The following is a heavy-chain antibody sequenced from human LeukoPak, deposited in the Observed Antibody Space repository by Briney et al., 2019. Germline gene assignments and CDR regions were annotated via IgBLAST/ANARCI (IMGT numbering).Heavy chain of an antibody. Sequence: GGSLRLSCAASGFTFSSYAMHWVRQAPGKGLVWVSRVNGDGSSTNYADSVKGRFTISRDNAKNTLYLQMNILRAEDTAVYYCARDGIAAVDFDYWGQGILVTVSS. V-gene: IGHV3-74*01. D-gene: IGHD6-13*01. CDR2: VNGDGSST. CDR3: ARDGIAAVDFDY. CDR1: GFTFSSYA. J-gene: IGHJ4*02.